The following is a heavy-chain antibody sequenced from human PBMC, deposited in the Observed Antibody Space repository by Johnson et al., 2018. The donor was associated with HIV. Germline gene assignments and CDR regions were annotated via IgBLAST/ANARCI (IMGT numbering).Heavy chain of an antibody. V-gene: IGHV3-30*18. CDR3: AKNGARGDAFDI. CDR1: GFTFSSYG. CDR2: ISYDGSNK. J-gene: IGHJ3*02. D-gene: IGHD2-8*01. Sequence: MQLVESGGGVVQPGRSLRLSCAASGFTFSSYGMHWVRQAPGKGLEWLIVISYDGSNKYYADSVKGRFTIYRDNSKNTLYLQMNSLRAEDTAVYYCAKNGARGDAFDIWGQGTMVTVSS.